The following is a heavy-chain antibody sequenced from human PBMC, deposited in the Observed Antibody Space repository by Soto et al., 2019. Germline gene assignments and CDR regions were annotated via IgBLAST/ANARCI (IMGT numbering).Heavy chain of an antibody. CDR1: GFTFSSYA. D-gene: IGHD3-22*01. CDR3: VKDTYYYDSSGYYHDAFDI. V-gene: IGHV3-64D*08. CDR2: ISSNGGST. J-gene: IGHJ3*02. Sequence: GGSLRLSCSASGFTFSSYAMHWVRQAPGKGLEYVSAISSNGGSTYYADSVKGRFTISRDNSKNTLYLQMSSLRAEDTAVYYCVKDTYYYDSSGYYHDAFDIWGQGTMVT.